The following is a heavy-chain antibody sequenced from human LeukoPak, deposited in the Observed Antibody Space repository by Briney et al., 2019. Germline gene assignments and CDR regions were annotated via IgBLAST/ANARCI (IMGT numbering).Heavy chain of an antibody. Sequence: SETLSLTCTVSGGSISSSSYYWGWIRQPPGKGLEWIGSIYYSGSTYYNPSLKSRVTISVDTSKNQFSLKPSSVTAADTAVYYCASRGLSGPGFDYWGQGTLVTVSS. CDR3: ASRGLSGPGFDY. D-gene: IGHD3-10*01. J-gene: IGHJ4*02. CDR2: IYYSGST. CDR1: GGSISSSSYY. V-gene: IGHV4-39*01.